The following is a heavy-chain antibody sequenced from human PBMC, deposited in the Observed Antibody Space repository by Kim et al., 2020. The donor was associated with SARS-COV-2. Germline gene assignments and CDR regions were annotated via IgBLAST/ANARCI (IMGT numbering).Heavy chain of an antibody. J-gene: IGHJ4*02. Sequence: SETLSLTCTVSGGSVSSGSYFWSWIRQPPGKGLEWIGYIYYSGNTNYNPSLKSRVTMSVDTSKNQFSLKLRSVTAADTAVYYCARAPTDFWSGYPYYFDSWGQGTLVTVSS. CDR1: GGSVSSGSYF. CDR3: ARAPTDFWSGYPYYFDS. D-gene: IGHD3-3*01. V-gene: IGHV4-61*01. CDR2: IYYSGNT.